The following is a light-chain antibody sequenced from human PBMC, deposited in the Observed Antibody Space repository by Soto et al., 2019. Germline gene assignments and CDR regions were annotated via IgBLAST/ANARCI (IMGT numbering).Light chain of an antibody. CDR3: QSADSSDTYWV. CDR2: KDT. CDR1: ALPKQY. Sequence: SYELTQPPSVSVSPGQTARITCSGDALPKQYAYEYQQKAGQAPVLVIYKDTERPSGIPERFSGSSSGTTVTLTISGVQAEDEADYYCQSADSSDTYWVFGGGTKVTVL. V-gene: IGLV3-25*02. J-gene: IGLJ3*02.